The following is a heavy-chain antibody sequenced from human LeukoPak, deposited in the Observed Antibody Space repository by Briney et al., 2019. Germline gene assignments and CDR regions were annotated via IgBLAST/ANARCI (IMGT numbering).Heavy chain of an antibody. CDR1: GGSISSYY. D-gene: IGHD3-3*01. CDR3: ARVSTPPYYDFWSGPLNWFDP. CDR2: IYYSGST. V-gene: IGHV4-59*01. Sequence: SGTLSLTCTVSGGSISSYYWSWIRQPPGKGLEWIGYIYYSGSTNYNPSLKSRVTISVDTSKNQFSLKLSSVTAADTAVYYCARVSTPPYYDFWSGPLNWFDPWGQGTLVTVSS. J-gene: IGHJ5*02.